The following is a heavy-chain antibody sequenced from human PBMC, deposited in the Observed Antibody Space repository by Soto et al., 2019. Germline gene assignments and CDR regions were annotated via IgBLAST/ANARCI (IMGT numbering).Heavy chain of an antibody. Sequence: PSETLSLTCTVSGGSISSYYWSWIRQPPVKGLEWIGYIYYSGSTNYTPSLKSRVTISVDTSKNQFSLKLSSVTAADTAVYYCARDNGYSYGYTLDHWGQGTLVTVSS. D-gene: IGHD5-18*01. CDR3: ARDNGYSYGYTLDH. CDR1: GGSISSYY. CDR2: IYYSGST. V-gene: IGHV4-59*01. J-gene: IGHJ4*02.